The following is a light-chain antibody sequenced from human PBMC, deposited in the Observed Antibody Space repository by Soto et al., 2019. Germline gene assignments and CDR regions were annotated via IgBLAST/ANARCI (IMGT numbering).Light chain of an antibody. V-gene: IGKV1-27*01. J-gene: IGKJ4*01. CDR3: QKYNSAVLT. CDR1: QGFSNY. Sequence: DIQMTQSPSSLSASVGDRVTITCRASQGFSNYLAWYQQKPGKVPKLLIYAASTLQSGVPSRFSGSGSGTDFTLTISSLQAEDVATYYCQKYNSAVLTFGGGTKVEIK. CDR2: AAS.